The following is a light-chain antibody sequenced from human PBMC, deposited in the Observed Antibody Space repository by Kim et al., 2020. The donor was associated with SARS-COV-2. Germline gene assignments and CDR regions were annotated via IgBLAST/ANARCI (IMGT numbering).Light chain of an antibody. V-gene: IGLV3-21*04. CDR3: QVWDSSSDHHYV. CDR2: YDS. Sequence: GKTAMFTCGGNNIGSKSVHWYQQKPGQAPVLVIYYDSDRPSGIPERFSGSNSGNTATLTISRVEAGDEADYYCQVWDSSSDHHYVFGTGTKVTVL. CDR1: NIGSKS. J-gene: IGLJ1*01.